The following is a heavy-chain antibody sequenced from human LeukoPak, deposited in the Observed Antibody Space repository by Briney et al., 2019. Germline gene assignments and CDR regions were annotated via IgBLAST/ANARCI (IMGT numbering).Heavy chain of an antibody. D-gene: IGHD2-2*02. J-gene: IGHJ4*02. CDR3: ATCARNFYCYRFDY. CDR2: IIPIFGTA. V-gene: IGHV1-69*13. Sequence: SVKVSCKASGGTFSSYAISWVRQAPGQGLEWMGGIIPIFGTANYAQKFQGRVAITADESTSTAYMELSSQRSEDTAVYYCATCARNFYCYRFDYWGQGTLVTVSS. CDR1: GGTFSSYA.